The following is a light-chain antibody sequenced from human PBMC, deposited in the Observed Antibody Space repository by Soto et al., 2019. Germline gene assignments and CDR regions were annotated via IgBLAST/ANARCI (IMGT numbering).Light chain of an antibody. Sequence: EIELTQSPATLSLSPGERATLSCRASQSVSSYLAWYQQKPGQAPRLLIYDASNRATGIPARFSGSGSGTDFTLTISSLEPEDFAVYYCQQRSHWPPTFGPGTKVDIK. CDR2: DAS. V-gene: IGKV3-11*01. CDR3: QQRSHWPPT. J-gene: IGKJ3*01. CDR1: QSVSSY.